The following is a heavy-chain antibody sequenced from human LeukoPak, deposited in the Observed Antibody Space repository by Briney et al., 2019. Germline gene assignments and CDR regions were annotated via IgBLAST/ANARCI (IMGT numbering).Heavy chain of an antibody. Sequence: ASVSVSFKASGYTFTIYGIRWVRQAPGQGLGWMGAINAYNGNRNYAQKLQGRVTMTTDTSSSTAYMELRSRRSDDTAAYYSAIEGSTVTTGAFDIWGQGTMVTVSS. D-gene: IGHD4-17*01. CDR3: AIEGSTVTTGAFDI. V-gene: IGHV1-18*01. J-gene: IGHJ3*02. CDR1: GYTFTIYG. CDR2: INAYNGNR.